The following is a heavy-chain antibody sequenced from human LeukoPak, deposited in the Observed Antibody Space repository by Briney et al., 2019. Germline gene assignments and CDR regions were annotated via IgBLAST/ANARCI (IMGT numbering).Heavy chain of an antibody. V-gene: IGHV3-9*01. D-gene: IGHD3-10*01. Sequence: GGSLRLSCAASGFTLSSYAMHWVRQAPGKGLEWVSGISWNSGSIGYADSVKGRFTISRDNAKNSLYLQMNSLRAEDTALYYCAKDITMVRGVIISGFDYWGQGTLVTVSS. CDR1: GFTLSSYA. CDR3: AKDITMVRGVIISGFDY. CDR2: ISWNSGSI. J-gene: IGHJ4*02.